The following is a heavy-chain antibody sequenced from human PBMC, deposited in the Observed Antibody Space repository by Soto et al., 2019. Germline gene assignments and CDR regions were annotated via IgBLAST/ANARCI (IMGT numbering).Heavy chain of an antibody. Sequence: EEKLLESGGGLVQPGGSLSLSCVDSGFTFRKNAMTWVRQAPGKGLEWVSDISGSGDSTYYADSVKGRFTISRDNSKNTMYLQMNSLRFEDTAVYYCAQEPSTVAGPYTWFDPWGQGTLVTVSS. D-gene: IGHD6-19*01. CDR3: AQEPSTVAGPYTWFDP. CDR1: GFTFRKNA. CDR2: ISGSGDST. V-gene: IGHV3-23*01. J-gene: IGHJ5*02.